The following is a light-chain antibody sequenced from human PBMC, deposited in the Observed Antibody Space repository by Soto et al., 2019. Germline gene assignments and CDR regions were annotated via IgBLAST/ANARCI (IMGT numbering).Light chain of an antibody. Sequence: EIVLTQSPGTLSLSPGERATLSCRASQSVSSSYLSWYQQKPGQAPSLLIYDASSRATGIPDSFSGSGSGTDFTLTISRLEPEDFAVYYCHQYGSSPQTFGQGTKVEIK. CDR3: HQYGSSPQT. J-gene: IGKJ2*01. CDR2: DAS. V-gene: IGKV3-20*01. CDR1: QSVSSSY.